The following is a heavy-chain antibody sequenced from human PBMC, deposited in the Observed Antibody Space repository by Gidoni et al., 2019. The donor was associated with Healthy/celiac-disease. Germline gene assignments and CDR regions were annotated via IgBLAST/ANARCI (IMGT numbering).Heavy chain of an antibody. Sequence: EAQLLVSGGVFVQPGGSLRLPVAASGFTFSGYAMSWVRQAPGKGLEWCSAISGSCGRTYYADSVKGRFTISRDNSKNTLYLQMNSLRAEDTAVYYCTGAGGFLLKGRIAVAGTVGYWGQGTLVTVSS. CDR1: GFTFSGYA. V-gene: IGHV3-23*01. J-gene: IGHJ4*02. CDR3: TGAGGFLLKGRIAVAGTVGY. CDR2: ISGSCGRT. D-gene: IGHD6-19*01.